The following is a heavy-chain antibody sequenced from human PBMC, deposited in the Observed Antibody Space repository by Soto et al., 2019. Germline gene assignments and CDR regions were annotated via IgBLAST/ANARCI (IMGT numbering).Heavy chain of an antibody. J-gene: IGHJ6*02. D-gene: IGHD3-16*01. CDR3: ASGGEYYDENLPHYYFFGMHV. CDR2: IIPIFGKA. CDR1: GGTFSNYP. V-gene: IGHV1-69*01. Sequence: QVQLVQSGAEVKKPGSSVKASCKASGGTFSNYPITWVRRAPGQGLEWLGGIIPIFGKADYTQKFQGRVTITADEPTSTAYMEISSLRSEDTAVYYCASGGEYYDENLPHYYFFGMHVWGPGTTVTVSS.